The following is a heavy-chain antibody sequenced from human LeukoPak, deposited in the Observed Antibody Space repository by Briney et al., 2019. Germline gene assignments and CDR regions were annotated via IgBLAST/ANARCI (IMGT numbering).Heavy chain of an antibody. CDR2: ISGSGGST. CDR1: GFTFSTYP. CDR3: AKGIAVAGEFDY. J-gene: IGHJ4*02. V-gene: IGHV3-23*01. D-gene: IGHD6-19*01. Sequence: GGSLRLSCAASGFTFSTYPMSWVRQAPGKGLEWVSGISGSGGSTYYADSVKGRFTISRDNSKNTLYLQMNSLRAEDTAVYYCAKGIAVAGEFDYWGQGTLVTVSS.